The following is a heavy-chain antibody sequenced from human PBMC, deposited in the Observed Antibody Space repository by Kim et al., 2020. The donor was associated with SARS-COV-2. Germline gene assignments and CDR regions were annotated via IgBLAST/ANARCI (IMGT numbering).Heavy chain of an antibody. J-gene: IGHJ4*02. CDR2: IYSGGST. CDR3: ASQEYYYDSSGYYYATDY. CDR1: GFTVSSNY. Sequence: GGSLRLSCAASGFTVSSNYMSWVRQAPGKGLEWVSVIYSGGSTYYADSVKGRFTISRDNSKNTLYLQMNSLRAEDTAVYYCASQEYYYDSSGYYYATDYWGQGTLVTVSS. V-gene: IGHV3-53*01. D-gene: IGHD3-22*01.